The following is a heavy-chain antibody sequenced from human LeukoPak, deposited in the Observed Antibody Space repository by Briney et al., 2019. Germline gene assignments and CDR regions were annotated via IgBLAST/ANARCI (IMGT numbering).Heavy chain of an antibody. CDR1: GFSFSTYN. CDR3: AKNSGSYSYFGH. J-gene: IGHJ4*02. D-gene: IGHD1-26*01. Sequence: GGSLRLSCEASGFSFSTYNMNWVRQAPGKGLEWVSAISGSGGSTYYADSVKGRFTISRDNSKNTLYLQMNSLRAEDTAVYYCAKNSGSYSYFGHWGQGTLVTVSS. V-gene: IGHV3-23*01. CDR2: ISGSGGST.